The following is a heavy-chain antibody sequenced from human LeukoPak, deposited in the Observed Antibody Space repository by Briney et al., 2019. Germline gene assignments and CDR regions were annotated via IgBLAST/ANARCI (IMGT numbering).Heavy chain of an antibody. CDR1: GGTFSSYA. CDR2: IIPIFGTA. CDR3: ARLRTVTTYYYYMDV. J-gene: IGHJ6*03. Sequence: ASVKVSCKASGGTFSSYAISWVRQAPGQGLEWMGGIIPIFGTANYAQKFQGRVTITADESTSTAYMELSSLRSEDTAVYYCARLRTVTTYYYYMDVWGKGTTVTVSS. D-gene: IGHD4-11*01. V-gene: IGHV1-69*13.